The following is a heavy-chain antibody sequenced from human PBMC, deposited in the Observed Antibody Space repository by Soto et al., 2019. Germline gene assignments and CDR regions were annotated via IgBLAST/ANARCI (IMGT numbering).Heavy chain of an antibody. CDR2: MNPNSGNT. V-gene: IGHV1-8*01. Sequence: ASVKVSCKASGYTFTSYDINWVRQATGQGLEWMGWMNPNSGNTGYAQKFQGRVTMTRNTSISTAYMELSSLRSEDTAVYYCARDVNYDILTGYYYYYGMDVWGQGTTVTVSS. CDR1: GYTFTSYD. CDR3: ARDVNYDILTGYYYYYGMDV. D-gene: IGHD3-9*01. J-gene: IGHJ6*02.